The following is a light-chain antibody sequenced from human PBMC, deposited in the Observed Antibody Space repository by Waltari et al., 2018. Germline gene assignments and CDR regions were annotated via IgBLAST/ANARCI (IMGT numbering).Light chain of an antibody. CDR1: SADVKKYNL. CDR3: CSCAGSSTLV. J-gene: IGLJ3*02. V-gene: IGLV2-23*02. Sequence: QSALTQPASVSGSPGQSITISCTGTSADVKKYNLVSWYQQHPGKSPKLLIYEVTTRPSGVSERVSASKSGTTASLTISGLQAEDEADYYCCSCAGSSTLVFGGGTKLTVL. CDR2: EVT.